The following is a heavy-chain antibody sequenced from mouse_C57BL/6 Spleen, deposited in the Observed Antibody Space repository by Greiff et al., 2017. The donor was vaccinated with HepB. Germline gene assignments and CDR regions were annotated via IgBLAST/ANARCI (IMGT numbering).Heavy chain of an antibody. CDR1: GFTFSSYG. Sequence: EVNLVESGGDLVKPGGSLKLSCAASGFTFSSYGMSWVRQTPDKRLEWVATISSGGSYTYYPDSVKGRFTISRDNAKNTLYLQMSSLKSEDTAMYYCARHAVYYDYGGYAMDYWGQGTSVTVSS. D-gene: IGHD2-4*01. V-gene: IGHV5-6*01. CDR2: ISSGGSYT. CDR3: ARHAVYYDYGGYAMDY. J-gene: IGHJ4*01.